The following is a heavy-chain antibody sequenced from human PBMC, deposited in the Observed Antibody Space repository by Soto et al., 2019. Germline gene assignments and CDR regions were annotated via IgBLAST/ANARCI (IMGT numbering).Heavy chain of an antibody. D-gene: IGHD4-17*01. CDR2: IKSKTDGGTT. CDR3: TTDRDYGDSVFDY. J-gene: IGHJ4*02. Sequence: EVQLVESGGGLVKPGGSLRLSCAASGFTFSNAWMSWVRQAPGKGLEWVGRIKSKTDGGTTDYAAPVKGRFTISRDDSKNTLYLQMNSLKTEDTAVYYCTTDRDYGDSVFDYWGQGTLVTVSS. CDR1: GFTFSNAW. V-gene: IGHV3-15*01.